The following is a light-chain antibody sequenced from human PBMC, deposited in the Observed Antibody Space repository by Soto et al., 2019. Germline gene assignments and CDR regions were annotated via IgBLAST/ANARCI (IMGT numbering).Light chain of an antibody. J-gene: IGLJ2*01. CDR2: DVS. V-gene: IGLV2-14*01. Sequence: QSVLTQPASVSGSPGQSITISCTGTSSDVAGYNYVSWYQQHPGKAPKLMIYDVSNRPSGVSNRFSGSKSGNTASLTISGLQAEDEADYYCSSYTSSSTPIFGGGTKVIVL. CDR1: SSDVAGYNY. CDR3: SSYTSSSTPI.